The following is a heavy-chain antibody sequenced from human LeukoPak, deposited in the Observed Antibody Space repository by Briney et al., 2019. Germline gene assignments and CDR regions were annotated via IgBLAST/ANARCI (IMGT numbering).Heavy chain of an antibody. Sequence: PGGSLRLSCAASGFTFSTYNMNWVRQAPGKGLEWVSSISSSSSYIYSADLVRGRFTISRDNAKNSLYLQMSSLRAEDTAVYYCARVLRYCSGGNCYSGGLGYMDVWGKGTTVTISS. CDR3: ARVLRYCSGGNCYSGGLGYMDV. D-gene: IGHD2-15*01. CDR1: GFTFSTYN. CDR2: ISSSSSYI. V-gene: IGHV3-21*04. J-gene: IGHJ6*03.